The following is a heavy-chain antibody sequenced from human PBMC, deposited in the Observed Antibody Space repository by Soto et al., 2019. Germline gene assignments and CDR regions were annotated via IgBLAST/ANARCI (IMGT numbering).Heavy chain of an antibody. CDR1: GGSFSGYY. J-gene: IGHJ6*02. V-gene: IGHV4-34*01. CDR3: AAPQGGSGNRLSPRYYYYGMDV. D-gene: IGHD3-10*01. Sequence: SETLSLTCAVYGGSFSGYYWSWIRQPPGKGLEWIGEINHSGSTNYNPSLKSRVTISVDTSKNQFSLKLSSVTAADTAVYYCAAPQGGSGNRLSPRYYYYGMDVWGQGTTVTAP. CDR2: INHSGST.